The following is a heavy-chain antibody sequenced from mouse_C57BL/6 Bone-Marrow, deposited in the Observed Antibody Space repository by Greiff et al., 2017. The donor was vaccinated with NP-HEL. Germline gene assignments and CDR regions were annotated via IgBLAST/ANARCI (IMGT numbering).Heavy chain of an antibody. J-gene: IGHJ2*01. Sequence: EVKLLESGGGLVQPKGSLKLSCAASGFSFNTYAMNWVRQAPGKGLEWVARIRSKSNNYAKYYADSVKDRFTISRDDLESMLYLQMNSLKTEDTAMYDCVRQDSNYLYYFDYWGQGTTLTVSS. V-gene: IGHV10-1*01. CDR1: GFSFNTYA. D-gene: IGHD2-5*01. CDR3: VRQDSNYLYYFDY. CDR2: IRSKSNNYAK.